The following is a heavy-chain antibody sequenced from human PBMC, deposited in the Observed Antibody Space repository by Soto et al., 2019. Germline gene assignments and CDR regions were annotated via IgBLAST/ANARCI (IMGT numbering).Heavy chain of an antibody. V-gene: IGHV4-34*01. Sequence: SETLSLTCAVYGGSFSGYYCSWIRQPPGMGLEWIGEINHFGITNYNPSLKSRLTMSVDTSKNQFSLKLSSATAADTAVYYCARTIFGVVNYWGQGTLVTVSS. CDR2: INHFGIT. CDR1: GGSFSGYY. J-gene: IGHJ4*02. CDR3: ARTIFGVVNY. D-gene: IGHD3-3*01.